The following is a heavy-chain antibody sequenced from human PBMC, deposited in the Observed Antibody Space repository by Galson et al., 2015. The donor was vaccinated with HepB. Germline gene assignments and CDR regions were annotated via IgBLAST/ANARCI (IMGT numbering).Heavy chain of an antibody. D-gene: IGHD5-24*01. Sequence: ETLSLTCVVSGGSSRTEDWWSWVRQSPGKRLEWVEQIYHSGAVNYTPSLTSRVIMSVDTSKNQFSLRLNSVTAADTAIYYCARDWIRDGASYYFDYWGQGTLVTVSS. CDR3: ARDWIRDGASYYFDY. CDR1: GGSSRTEDW. J-gene: IGHJ4*02. V-gene: IGHV4/OR15-8*01. CDR2: IYHSGAV.